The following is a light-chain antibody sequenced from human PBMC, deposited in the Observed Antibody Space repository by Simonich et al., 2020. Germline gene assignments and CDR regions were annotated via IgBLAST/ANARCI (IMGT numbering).Light chain of an antibody. CDR3: QSYDSSNQV. Sequence: NFMLTQPHSVSESPGKTVTISCTRSSGSIASNYVPWYQQRPGSAPTTVIYEDNQRPSGVPDRFSGSSDSSSNSASLTISGLKTEDEADYYCQSYDSSNQVFGGGTKLTVL. CDR1: SGSIASNY. CDR2: EDN. J-gene: IGLJ2*01. V-gene: IGLV6-57*03.